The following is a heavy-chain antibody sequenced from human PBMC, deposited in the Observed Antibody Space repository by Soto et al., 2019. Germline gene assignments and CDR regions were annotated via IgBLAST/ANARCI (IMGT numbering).Heavy chain of an antibody. CDR3: CSRLAGPPPLGYYGMDV. V-gene: IGHV4-30-4*01. Sequence: SETLSLTCTVSGGSISSGDYYWSWIRQPPGKGPEWIGYIYYSGSTYYNPSLKSRVTISVDTSKNQFSLKLSSVTAADTAVYYCCSRLAGPPPLGYYGMDVWGQGTTVTVSS. J-gene: IGHJ6*02. CDR1: GGSISSGDYY. CDR2: IYYSGST. D-gene: IGHD6-19*01.